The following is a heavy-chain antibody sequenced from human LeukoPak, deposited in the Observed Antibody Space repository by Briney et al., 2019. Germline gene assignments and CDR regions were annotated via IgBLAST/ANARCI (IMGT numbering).Heavy chain of an antibody. CDR2: ISNDGINT. CDR1: RLTFSTYG. Sequence: GGSLRLSCAASRLTFSTYGMHWVRQAPGKGLEWVGVISNDGINTYYTDSLKGRFTISRDNSKSTLYLHMNSLRLRDTAVYYCPKGAVACSRVHIFDSGGQGALVTVSS. J-gene: IGHJ4*02. CDR3: PKGAVACSRVHIFDS. D-gene: IGHD5/OR15-5a*01. V-gene: IGHV3-30*18.